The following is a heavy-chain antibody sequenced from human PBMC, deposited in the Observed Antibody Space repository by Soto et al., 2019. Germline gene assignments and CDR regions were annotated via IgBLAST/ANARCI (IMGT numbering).Heavy chain of an antibody. Sequence: SEILSLTCTVSGGSISSGGYYWSWIRQHPGKGLEWIGYIYYSGSTYYNPSLKSRVTISVDTSKNQFSLKLSSVTAADTAVYYCARWWSGSRQGFDPWGQGTLVTVSS. CDR2: IYYSGST. D-gene: IGHD3-3*01. V-gene: IGHV4-31*03. CDR3: ARWWSGSRQGFDP. CDR1: GGSISSGGYY. J-gene: IGHJ5*02.